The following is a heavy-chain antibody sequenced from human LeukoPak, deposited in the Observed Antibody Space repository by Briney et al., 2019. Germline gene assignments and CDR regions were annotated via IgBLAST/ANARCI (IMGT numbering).Heavy chain of an antibody. Sequence: SETLSLTCTVSGGSISSYYWSWIRQPAGKGLEWIGRIYTSGSTYYNPSLKSRVTMPVDTSKNQFSLKLSSVTAADTAVYYCASGVGAGGGDAFDIWGQGTMVTVSS. CDR3: ASGVGAGGGDAFDI. CDR1: GGSISSYY. J-gene: IGHJ3*02. D-gene: IGHD1-26*01. V-gene: IGHV4-4*07. CDR2: IYTSGST.